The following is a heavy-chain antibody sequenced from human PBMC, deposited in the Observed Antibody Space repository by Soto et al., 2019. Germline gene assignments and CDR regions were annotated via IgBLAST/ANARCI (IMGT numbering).Heavy chain of an antibody. CDR1: GFTFSSYG. CDR3: ARAYSGYDRAHFDY. CDR2: IWYDGSNK. D-gene: IGHD5-12*01. J-gene: IGHJ4*02. V-gene: IGHV3-33*01. Sequence: QVQLVESGGGVVQPGRSLRLSCAASGFTFSSYGMHWVRQAPGKGLEWVAVIWYDGSNKYYADSVKGRFTISRDNSKNTLYLQMKILRAEDTAVYYCARAYSGYDRAHFDYWGQGTLVTVSS.